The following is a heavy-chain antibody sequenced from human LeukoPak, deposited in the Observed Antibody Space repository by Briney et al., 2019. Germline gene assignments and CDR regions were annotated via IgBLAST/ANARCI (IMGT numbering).Heavy chain of an antibody. CDR2: INSDGSST. J-gene: IGHJ4*02. CDR1: GFTLTNYW. Sequence: GGSLRLSCADPGFTLTNYWMHWIRQAPGKGMVCVSRINSDGSSTSYADSVKGRFTISRDNAKKTVYLEMNSLRAEDTAVYYCARDLGYKYGLVYWGQGTLVTVSS. D-gene: IGHD5-18*01. V-gene: IGHV3-74*01. CDR3: ARDLGYKYGLVY.